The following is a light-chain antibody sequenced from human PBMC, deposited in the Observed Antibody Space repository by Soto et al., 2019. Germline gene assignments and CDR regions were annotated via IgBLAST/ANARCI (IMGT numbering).Light chain of an antibody. V-gene: IGLV2-14*01. CDR3: TSYTSSSTQV. Sequence: LTQPASVSGSPGQSITISCTGTSSDVGGYDYVSWYQQHPGTAPRLIIFEVTNRPSGVSNRFSGSKSGNTASLTISGLQAEDEADYYCTSYTSSSTQVFGTGNKVTVL. CDR2: EVT. CDR1: SSDVGGYDY. J-gene: IGLJ1*01.